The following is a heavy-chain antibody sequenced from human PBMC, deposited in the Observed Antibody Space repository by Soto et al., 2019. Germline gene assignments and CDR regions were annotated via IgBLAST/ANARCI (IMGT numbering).Heavy chain of an antibody. J-gene: IGHJ4*02. CDR1: GGTFSSYT. Sequence: QVQLVQSGAEVKKPGSSVKVSCKASGGTFSSYTISWVRQAPGQGLEWMGRIIPILGIANYAQKFQGRVTITADKSTSTAYMELSSLRSEDTAVYYCARDEGGLVAGIFDYWGQGTLVTVSS. CDR2: IIPILGIA. CDR3: ARDEGGLVAGIFDY. D-gene: IGHD6-19*01. V-gene: IGHV1-69*08.